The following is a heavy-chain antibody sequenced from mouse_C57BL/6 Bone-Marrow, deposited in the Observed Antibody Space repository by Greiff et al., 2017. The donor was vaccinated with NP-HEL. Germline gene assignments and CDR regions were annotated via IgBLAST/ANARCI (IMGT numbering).Heavy chain of an antibody. V-gene: IGHV1-81*01. CDR3: ATPWFAY. CDR2: IYPRSGNT. Sequence: VQLQQSGAELARPGASVKLSCKASGYTFTSYGISWVKQRTGQGLEWIGEIYPRSGNTYYTEKFKVKATLTADKSSSTAYMELRSLTSEDSAVYFWATPWFAYWGQGTLVTVSA. CDR1: GYTFTSYG. J-gene: IGHJ3*01.